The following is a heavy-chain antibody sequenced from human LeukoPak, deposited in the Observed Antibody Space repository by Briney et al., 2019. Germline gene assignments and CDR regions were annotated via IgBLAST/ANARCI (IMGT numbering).Heavy chain of an antibody. D-gene: IGHD6-19*01. J-gene: IGHJ4*02. CDR3: ARLYSSGWYVDY. V-gene: IGHV3-11*01. Sequence: PGGSLRLSCAASEFVFSDYYMSWIRQAPGKGLEWVSYISSSGSTIYYADSVKGRFTISRDNAKNSLYLQMNSLRAEDTAVYYCARLYSSGWYVDYWGQGTLVTVSS. CDR1: EFVFSDYY. CDR2: ISSSGSTI.